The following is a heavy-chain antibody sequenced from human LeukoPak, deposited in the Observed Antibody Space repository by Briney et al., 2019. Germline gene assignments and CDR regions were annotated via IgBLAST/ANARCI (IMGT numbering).Heavy chain of an antibody. J-gene: IGHJ4*02. CDR3: ARDYYDSSGYYLLGVFDY. V-gene: IGHV1-2*02. CDR1: GYTFTGYY. D-gene: IGHD3-22*01. Sequence: ASVKVSCKASGYTFTGYYMHWVRQAPGQGLEWMGWINPNSGGTNYAQKLQGRVTMTTDTSTSTAYMELRSLRSDDTAVYYCARDYYDSSGYYLLGVFDYWGQGTLVTVSS. CDR2: INPNSGGT.